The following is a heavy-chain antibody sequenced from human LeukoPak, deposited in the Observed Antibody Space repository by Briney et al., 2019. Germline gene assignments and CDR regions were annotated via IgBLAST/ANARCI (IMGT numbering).Heavy chain of an antibody. CDR3: ARLPRYNCNDPLVGETYNWFDP. V-gene: IGHV4-4*09. J-gene: IGHJ5*02. CDR1: GGSISSYY. D-gene: IGHD1-20*01. CDR2: IYTSGST. Sequence: SETLSLTCTLSGGSISSYYWSWIRQPPGKGLEWIGSIYTSGSTNYNPSLKSRVTISVDTSKNQFSLKLSSVTAADTAVYYCARLPRYNCNDPLVGETYNWFDPWGQGTLVTVSS.